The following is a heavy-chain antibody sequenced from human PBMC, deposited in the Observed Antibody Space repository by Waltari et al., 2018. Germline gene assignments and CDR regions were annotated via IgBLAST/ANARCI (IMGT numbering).Heavy chain of an antibody. Sequence: QVQLQESGPGLVKPSETLSLTCTVSGGSISSYYWRWIRQPPGKGLEWIVYIYYSGSTNYNPSLKSRVTISVDTSKNQFSLKLSSVTAADTAVYYCARVGSDSSGYYYAFDIWGQGTMVTVSS. D-gene: IGHD3-22*01. V-gene: IGHV4-59*01. CDR3: ARVGSDSSGYYYAFDI. CDR1: GGSISSYY. J-gene: IGHJ3*02. CDR2: IYYSGST.